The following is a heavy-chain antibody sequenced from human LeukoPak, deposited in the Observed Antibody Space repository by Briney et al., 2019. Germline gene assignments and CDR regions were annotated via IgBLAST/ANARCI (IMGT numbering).Heavy chain of an antibody. V-gene: IGHV3-30*04. CDR2: ISYDGSNK. Sequence: GGSLRLSCAASGFTFSSYAMHWVRQAPGKGLEWVAVISYDGSNKYYADSVKGRFTISRDNSKNTLYLQMNSLRAEDTAVYYCARNSVAGTTSPRPDYWGQGTLVTVSS. CDR1: GFTFSSYA. CDR3: ARNSVAGTTSPRPDY. J-gene: IGHJ4*02. D-gene: IGHD6-19*01.